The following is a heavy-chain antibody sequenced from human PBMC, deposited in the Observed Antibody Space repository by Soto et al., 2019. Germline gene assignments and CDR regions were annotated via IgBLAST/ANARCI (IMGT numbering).Heavy chain of an antibody. CDR1: GGSISSSNW. CDR3: ARGNFDY. CDR2: IHQSGST. J-gene: IGHJ4*02. Sequence: QVQLQESGPGLVKPSGTLSLICAVSGGSISSSNWWCWVRQSPGKGLEWIGEIHQSGSTNYNPSLKSRVIISVDRANNQFSLKLSSVTAADTAMYYCARGNFDYWGQGTLVTVSS. V-gene: IGHV4-4*02.